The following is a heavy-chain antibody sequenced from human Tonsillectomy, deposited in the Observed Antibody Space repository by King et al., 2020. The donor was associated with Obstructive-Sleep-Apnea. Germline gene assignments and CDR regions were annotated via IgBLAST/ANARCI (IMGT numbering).Heavy chain of an antibody. CDR3: ARLSVTIDY. CDR2: IYPGGDSDT. V-gene: IGHV5-51*01. J-gene: IGHJ4*02. Sequence: QLVQSGAEVKMPGESLKISCKGSGYSFTTYWIGWVRQMPGKGLEWRGIIYPGGDSDTRYSPSFQGQVTIPADKSVKTAYLQWRSLKASDTAMYYCARLSVTIDYWGQGTLVTVSS. CDR1: GYSFTTYW. D-gene: IGHD4-17*01.